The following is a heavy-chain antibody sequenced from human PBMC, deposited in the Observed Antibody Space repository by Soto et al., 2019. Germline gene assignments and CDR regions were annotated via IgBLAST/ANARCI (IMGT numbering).Heavy chain of an antibody. Sequence: GESLKISCKGSGYSFTSYWIGLVRQMPGKGLEWMGIIYPGDSDTRYSPSFQGQVTISADKSISTAYLQWSSLKASDTAMYYCARPIVGANDAFDIWGQGTMVTVSS. V-gene: IGHV5-51*01. CDR1: GYSFTSYW. J-gene: IGHJ3*02. CDR3: ARPIVGANDAFDI. CDR2: IYPGDSDT. D-gene: IGHD1-26*01.